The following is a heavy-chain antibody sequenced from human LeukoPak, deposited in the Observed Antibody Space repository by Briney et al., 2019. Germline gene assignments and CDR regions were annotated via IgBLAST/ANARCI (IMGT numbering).Heavy chain of an antibody. V-gene: IGHV1-69*05. D-gene: IGHD6-13*01. Sequence: GASVKVSCKASGYTFTSYGISWVRQAPGQGLEWMGGIIPIFGTANYAQKFQGRVTITTDESTSTAYMELSSLRSEDTAVYYCARAKQPYYYYYMDVWGKGTTVTVSS. J-gene: IGHJ6*03. CDR2: IIPIFGTA. CDR3: ARAKQPYYYYYMDV. CDR1: GYTFTSYG.